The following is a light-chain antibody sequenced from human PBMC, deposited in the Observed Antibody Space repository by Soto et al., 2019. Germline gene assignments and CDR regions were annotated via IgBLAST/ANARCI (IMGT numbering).Light chain of an antibody. CDR1: QSVSSY. CDR3: QQYGSSLFT. CDR2: DAS. Sequence: EIVLTQSPATLSLSPGERATLSCRASQSVSSYLAWYQQKPGQAPRLLIYDASNRATGIPARFSGSGSGTDFTLTSSSLEPEDFAVYYCQQYGSSLFTFGPGTKVDIK. J-gene: IGKJ3*01. V-gene: IGKV3-11*01.